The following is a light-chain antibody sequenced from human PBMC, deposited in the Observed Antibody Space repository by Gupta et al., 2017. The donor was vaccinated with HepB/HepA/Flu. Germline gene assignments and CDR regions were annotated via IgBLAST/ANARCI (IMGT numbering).Light chain of an antibody. CDR2: KAS. J-gene: IGKJ4*01. CDR3: QQYSTYPLT. Sequence: IQMTQSPSTLSASVGDRVTITCRASQSISSWLAWYQQKPGKAPNLLIYKASSLQSGVPSRCSGSGSGTEFTPTISSLQPDDVVTYYCQQYSTYPLTFGGGTKVEIK. CDR1: QSISSW. V-gene: IGKV1-5*03.